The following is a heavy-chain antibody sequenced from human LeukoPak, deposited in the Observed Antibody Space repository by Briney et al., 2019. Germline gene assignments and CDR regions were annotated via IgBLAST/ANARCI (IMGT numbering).Heavy chain of an antibody. CDR2: ISGSAGST. D-gene: IGHD2-15*01. CDR3: ATGGSYCSGGSCSDDPNYYLPFDY. V-gene: IGHV3-23*01. Sequence: PGGSLRLSCAASGFTFSSYAMSWVRQALGKGLEWVSAISGSAGSTYSADSVKGRFTISRDNSKNTLYLQMNNLRAEDTAVYYCATGGSYCSGGSCSDDPNYYLPFDYWGQGTLVTVSS. CDR1: GFTFSSYA. J-gene: IGHJ4*02.